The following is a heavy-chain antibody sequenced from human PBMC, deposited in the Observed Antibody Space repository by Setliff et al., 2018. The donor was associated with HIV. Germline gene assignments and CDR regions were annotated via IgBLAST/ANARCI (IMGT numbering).Heavy chain of an antibody. J-gene: IGHJ6*03. CDR2: VYYSGTT. CDR1: GASFSNSNYY. V-gene: IGHV4-39*01. D-gene: IGHD3-3*01. CDR3: AMRVYACWSGLVGQYYYTDV. Sequence: SETLSLTCSVSGASFSNSNYYWGWIRQPPGKGLEWIGSVYYSGTTYYSPSVKSRVTIYEDTSKNQFSLNVSSVTAADTAVYYCAMRVYACWSGLVGQYYYTDVWGKGTTVTVSS.